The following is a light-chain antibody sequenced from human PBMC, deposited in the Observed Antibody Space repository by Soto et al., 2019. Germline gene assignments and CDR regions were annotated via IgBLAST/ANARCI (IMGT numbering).Light chain of an antibody. CDR2: GAS. V-gene: IGKV3-15*01. Sequence: EIVMTQSPATLSVSPGERATLSCRASQSVSSNLAWYQQTPGQAPRLLIYGASTRATGIPARFSGSGSGTECTLTISSLQSEDVAVYYCQQYNTWPLTFGGGTKVEIK. CDR3: QQYNTWPLT. J-gene: IGKJ4*01. CDR1: QSVSSN.